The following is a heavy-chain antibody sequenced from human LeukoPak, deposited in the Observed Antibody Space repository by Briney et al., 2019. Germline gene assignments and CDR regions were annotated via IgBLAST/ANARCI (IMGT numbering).Heavy chain of an antibody. V-gene: IGHV1-46*01. Sequence: ASVKVSCKASGYTFTSYGISWVRQAPGQGLEWMGIINPSGGSTSYAQKFQGRVTMTRDMSTSTVYMELSSLRSEDTAVYYCARDSVVVAARLYYFDYWGQGTLVTVSS. CDR3: ARDSVVVAARLYYFDY. J-gene: IGHJ4*02. CDR2: INPSGGST. CDR1: GYTFTSYG. D-gene: IGHD2-15*01.